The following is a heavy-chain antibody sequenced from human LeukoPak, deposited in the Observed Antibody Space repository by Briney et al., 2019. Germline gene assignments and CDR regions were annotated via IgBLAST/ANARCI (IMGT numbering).Heavy chain of an antibody. Sequence: GGSLRLSCAASGFTFSSYAMHWVRQAPGKGLEWVAVISYDGSNKYYADSVKGRFTISRDNSKNTLYLQMNSLRAEDTAVYYCARGGRYCSGGSCYLNWLDPWGQGTLVTVSS. J-gene: IGHJ5*02. CDR1: GFTFSSYA. D-gene: IGHD2-15*01. CDR2: ISYDGSNK. CDR3: ARGGRYCSGGSCYLNWLDP. V-gene: IGHV3-30*04.